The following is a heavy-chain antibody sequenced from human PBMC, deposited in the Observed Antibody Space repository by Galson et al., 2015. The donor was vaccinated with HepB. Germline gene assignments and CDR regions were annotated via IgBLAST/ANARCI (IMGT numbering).Heavy chain of an antibody. CDR1: GFTFSHAW. J-gene: IGHJ6*03. D-gene: IGHD2-2*01. CDR3: TTDPAPYRYYYYYYMDV. CDR2: IKSKVDGGTT. V-gene: IGHV3-15*07. Sequence: SLRLSCAASGFTFSHAWMHWVRQAPGKGLEWVGRIKSKVDGGTTDNAALVRGRFIISRDDLKNTLYLQMNSLKTEDTAVYYCTTDPAPYRYYYYYYMDVWGKGTTVTVSS.